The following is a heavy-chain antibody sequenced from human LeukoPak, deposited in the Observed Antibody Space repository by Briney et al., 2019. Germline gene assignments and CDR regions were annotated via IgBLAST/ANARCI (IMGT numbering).Heavy chain of an antibody. Sequence: SETLSLTCTVSGGSISGYYWSWIRQPAGKGLEWIGRIYSSGDTKYNPSLKSRVTTSVDTSKNQFSLKLSSVTAADTAVYYCARGTAAVASTPDYWGQGTLVTVSS. V-gene: IGHV4-4*07. CDR2: IYSSGDT. J-gene: IGHJ4*02. CDR3: ARGTAAVASTPDY. CDR1: GGSISGYY. D-gene: IGHD6-19*01.